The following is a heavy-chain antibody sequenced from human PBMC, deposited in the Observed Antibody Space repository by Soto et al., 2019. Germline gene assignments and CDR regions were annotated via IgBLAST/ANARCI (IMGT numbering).Heavy chain of an antibody. D-gene: IGHD3-10*01. J-gene: IGHJ6*03. CDR2: ISANSGDT. CDR1: GYSFTSHG. Sequence: QVQLVQSGAEVKKPGASVKVSCKASGYSFTSHGISWVRQAPGQGLEWMGWISANSGDTNYAQKLQGRVTVTTDTSTSTAYLELRSLRSEDTAVYYCARMVRGSNIDYYRYRDVWGKGTTVTVSS. CDR3: ARMVRGSNIDYYRYRDV. V-gene: IGHV1-18*01.